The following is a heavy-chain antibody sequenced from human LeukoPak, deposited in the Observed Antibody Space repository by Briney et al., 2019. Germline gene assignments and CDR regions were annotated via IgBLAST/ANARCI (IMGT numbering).Heavy chain of an antibody. V-gene: IGHV4-30-4*08. J-gene: IGHJ5*02. Sequence: PSETLSLTCTVSGGPISSGDYYWSWIRQPPGKGLEWIGYIYYSGSTYYNPSLKSRVTISVDTSKNQFSLKLSSVTAADTAVYYCARRPDSSSWNNWFDPWGQGTLVTVSS. CDR2: IYYSGST. CDR1: GGPISSGDYY. D-gene: IGHD6-13*01. CDR3: ARRPDSSSWNNWFDP.